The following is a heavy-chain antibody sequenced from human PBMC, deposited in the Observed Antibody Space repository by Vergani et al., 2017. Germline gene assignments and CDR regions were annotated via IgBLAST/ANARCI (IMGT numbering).Heavy chain of an antibody. CDR3: ARLVGLPHLHFDS. D-gene: IGHD1-26*01. J-gene: IGHJ4*02. Sequence: EVQLVETGGGLIQPGGSLRLSCAASGFTVNSKYMSWVRQAPGKGLEWVSIIYGGDTTYYADSVKGRFTISRDNSKNTLDLQMNSLRAEDTAVYYCARLVGLPHLHFDSWGQGTLVTVSS. CDR1: GFTVNSKY. CDR2: IYGGDTT. V-gene: IGHV3-53*02.